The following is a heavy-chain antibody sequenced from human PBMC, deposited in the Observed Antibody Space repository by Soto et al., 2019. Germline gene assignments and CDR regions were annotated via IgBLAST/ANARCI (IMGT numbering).Heavy chain of an antibody. CDR3: AKDKPGTTSFDY. Sequence: GGSLRLSCAASGFSISSNAMYWVRQAPGKGLEWVSGISDRGDTTHYADSVKGRFTISRDTSKNTLYLQLNTLRADDTAIYYCAKDKPGTTSFDYWGQGTLVTVSS. J-gene: IGHJ4*02. CDR1: GFSISSNA. CDR2: ISDRGDTT. V-gene: IGHV3-23*01. D-gene: IGHD1-1*01.